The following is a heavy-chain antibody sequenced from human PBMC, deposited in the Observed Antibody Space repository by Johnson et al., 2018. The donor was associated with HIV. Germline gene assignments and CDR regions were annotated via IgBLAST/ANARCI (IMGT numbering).Heavy chain of an antibody. V-gene: IGHV3-66*01. Sequence: VHLVESGGGLHHPWGSRRLPCATSVFTVSSNYMSWVRQAQGKGLEWVSVLYSGCSTYYAYSVKGIFTISRDNSKNTLYLQMNSLRAEDTAVYYCASLSSSLFGAFDIWGQGTMVTVSS. CDR1: VFTVSSNY. CDR2: LYSGCST. D-gene: IGHD6-13*01. J-gene: IGHJ3*02. CDR3: ASLSSSLFGAFDI.